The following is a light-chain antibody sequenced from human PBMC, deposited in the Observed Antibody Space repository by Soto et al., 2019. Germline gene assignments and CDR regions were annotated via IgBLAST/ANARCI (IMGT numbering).Light chain of an antibody. J-gene: IGKJ5*01. V-gene: IGKV3-15*01. CDR1: HSVNSH. CDR2: GAS. CDR3: QQYKNWPL. Sequence: MIMTQSPATLSVSPGERVTLSSRTSHSVNSHVAWYQQKPGQAPRLLLYGASTRATGIPVRLSGSGFGTEFTLTIRSLQSEDFAVYYCQQYKNWPLFGQGTRLEIK.